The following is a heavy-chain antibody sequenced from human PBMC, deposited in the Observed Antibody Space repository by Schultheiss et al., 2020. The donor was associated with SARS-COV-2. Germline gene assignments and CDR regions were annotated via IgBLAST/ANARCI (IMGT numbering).Heavy chain of an antibody. CDR3: ARLRKGSDSRGVDT. Sequence: SETLSLTCAVYGGSFSAYYWSWIRQPPGKGLEWIGEINHSGSTNYNPSLKSRVTISVDRSKNQFSLKLSSVTAADTAVYYCARLRKGSDSRGVDTWGQGTLVTVSS. CDR2: INHSGST. CDR1: GGSFSAYY. D-gene: IGHD3-10*01. V-gene: IGHV4-34*01. J-gene: IGHJ5*02.